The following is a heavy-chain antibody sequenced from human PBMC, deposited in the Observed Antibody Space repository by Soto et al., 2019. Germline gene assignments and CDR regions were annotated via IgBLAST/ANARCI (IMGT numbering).Heavy chain of an antibody. D-gene: IGHD3-3*01. J-gene: IGHJ4*02. CDR2: ISYDGSNK. CDR1: GFTFSSYA. Sequence: GGSLRLSCAASGFTFSSYAMHWVRQAPGKGLEWVAVISYDGSNKYYADSVKGRFTISRDNSKNTLYLQMNSLRAEDTAVYYCARESRSVLRQVAYFDYWGQGTLVTVSS. V-gene: IGHV3-30-3*01. CDR3: ARESRSVLRQVAYFDY.